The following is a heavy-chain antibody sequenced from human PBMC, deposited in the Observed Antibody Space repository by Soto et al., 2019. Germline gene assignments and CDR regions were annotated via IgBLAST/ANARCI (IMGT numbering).Heavy chain of an antibody. Sequence: QVQLVESGGGVVQPGTSLRLSCTAFGFTFSSYGMHWVRQAPGKGLEWVAVISYDGSNTYYADSVKGRFTISRDDSKNTLDLQMSSQRAEDTAVYYCAKAQDSGYYIRTEFDYWGQGTLVTVSS. CDR1: GFTFSSYG. D-gene: IGHD5-12*01. CDR2: ISYDGSNT. V-gene: IGHV3-30*18. J-gene: IGHJ4*02. CDR3: AKAQDSGYYIRTEFDY.